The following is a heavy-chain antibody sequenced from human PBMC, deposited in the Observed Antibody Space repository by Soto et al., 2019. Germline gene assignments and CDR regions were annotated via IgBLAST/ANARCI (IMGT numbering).Heavy chain of an antibody. CDR3: AKWGGAESAY. D-gene: IGHD1-26*01. Sequence: GGSLGLSCAASGFTFSSYYMSWVRQPQGKGLEWVANVNEDGSEIYYVDSVKGRFTVSRDNAKNSLYLQMNSLRAEDTAVYYCAKWGGAESAYWGQ. J-gene: IGHJ4*02. CDR2: VNEDGSEI. CDR1: GFTFSSYY. V-gene: IGHV3-7*01.